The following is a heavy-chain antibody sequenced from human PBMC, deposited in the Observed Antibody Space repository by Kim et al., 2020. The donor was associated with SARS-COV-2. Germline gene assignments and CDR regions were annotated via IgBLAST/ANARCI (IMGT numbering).Heavy chain of an antibody. V-gene: IGHV3-9*01. J-gene: IGHJ6*02. Sequence: VKGRLTISRDNAKNSLYLQMNSLRGEDTAFYYCAKDYYGSEFYYYGMDVWGQGTTVTVSS. CDR3: AKDYYGSEFYYYGMDV. D-gene: IGHD3-10*01.